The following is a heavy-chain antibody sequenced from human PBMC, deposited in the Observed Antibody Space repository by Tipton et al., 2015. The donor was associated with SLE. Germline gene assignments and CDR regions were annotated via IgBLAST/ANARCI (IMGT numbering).Heavy chain of an antibody. J-gene: IGHJ4*02. Sequence: TLSLTCTVSGYSISSGYYWGWIRQPPGKGLEWIGSIYHSGSTYYNPSLKSRVTISVDTSKNQFSLKLSSVTAADTAVYYCARGGVPAAKAGLLWNYWGQGTLVTVFS. CDR3: ARGGVPAAKAGLLWNY. V-gene: IGHV4-38-2*02. CDR2: IYHSGST. CDR1: GYSISSGYY. D-gene: IGHD2-2*01.